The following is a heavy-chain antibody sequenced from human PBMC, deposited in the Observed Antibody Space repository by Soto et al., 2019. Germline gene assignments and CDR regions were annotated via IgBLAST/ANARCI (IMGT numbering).Heavy chain of an antibody. CDR3: ATESGGYFDH. D-gene: IGHD3-16*01. J-gene: IGHJ4*02. V-gene: IGHV1-24*01. CDR2: FDPDHDKT. Sequence: QVHLEQSGAEVRRPGASVKVSCKVSGYTLPELTLHWVRLTPGKGLDWIGGFDPDHDKTVYAQKFQGRVTMTEDRSTDTTYMELRSLTFEDTAIYFCATESGGYFDHWGQGVLVTVAS. CDR1: GYTLPELT.